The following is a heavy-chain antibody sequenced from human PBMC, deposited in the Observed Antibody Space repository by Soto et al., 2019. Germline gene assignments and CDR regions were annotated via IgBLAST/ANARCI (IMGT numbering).Heavy chain of an antibody. CDR2: INWNGGST. CDR1: GFTFDDYG. J-gene: IGHJ3*02. D-gene: IGHD3-10*01. V-gene: IGHV3-20*04. CDR3: ARSYGSGSYGDAFDI. Sequence: GGSLRLSCAASGFTFDDYGMSWVRQAPGKGLEWVSGINWNGGSTGYADSVKGRFTISRDNAKNSLYLQMNSLRAEDTALYYCARSYGSGSYGDAFDIWGQGTMVTVSS.